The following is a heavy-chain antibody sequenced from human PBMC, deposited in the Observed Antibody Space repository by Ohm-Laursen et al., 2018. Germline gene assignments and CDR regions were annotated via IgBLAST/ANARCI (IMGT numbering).Heavy chain of an antibody. CDR2: IGSSGSTI. CDR3: AKGGDGDY. CDR1: GFTFSSYE. V-gene: IGHV3-48*03. D-gene: IGHD2-21*02. J-gene: IGHJ4*02. Sequence: SLRLSCAASGFTFSSYEMNWVRQAPGKGLEWVSYIGSSGSTIYYADSVKGRFTISRDNSKNTLYLQMNSLRAEDTAVYYCAKGGDGDYWGQGTLVTVSS.